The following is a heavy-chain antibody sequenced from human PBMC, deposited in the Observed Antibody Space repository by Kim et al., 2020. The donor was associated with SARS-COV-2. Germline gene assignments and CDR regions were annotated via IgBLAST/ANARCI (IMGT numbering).Heavy chain of an antibody. D-gene: IGHD3-16*01. CDR2: ISDIGGSL. J-gene: IGHJ2*01. Sequence: GGSLRLSCAASGFTFSTYAMSWVRQAPGKGLEWVSAISDIGGSLKYADSVKGRFTISRDNSKNTVYLQMNSLRAEDTAVYYCAKDHGGNFPPWYFDLWGRGTLVTVSS. CDR1: GFTFSTYA. V-gene: IGHV3-23*01. CDR3: AKDHGGNFPPWYFDL.